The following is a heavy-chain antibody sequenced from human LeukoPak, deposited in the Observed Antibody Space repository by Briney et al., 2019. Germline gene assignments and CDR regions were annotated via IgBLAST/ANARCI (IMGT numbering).Heavy chain of an antibody. CDR1: GFTFSSYG. V-gene: IGHV3-30*18. Sequence: GRSRRLSCAASGFTFSSYGMHWVRQAPGKGLEWVAVISYDGSNKYYADSVKGRFTISRDNSKNTLYLQMNSLRAEDTAVYYCAKMVPYYYDSSGYYPDWGQGTLVTVSS. CDR2: ISYDGSNK. CDR3: AKMVPYYYDSSGYYPD. D-gene: IGHD3-22*01. J-gene: IGHJ4*02.